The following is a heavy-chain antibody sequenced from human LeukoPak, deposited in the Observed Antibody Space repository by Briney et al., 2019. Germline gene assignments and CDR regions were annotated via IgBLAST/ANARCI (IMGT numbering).Heavy chain of an antibody. CDR1: GGSFSGYY. J-gene: IGHJ2*01. V-gene: IGHV4-34*01. CDR2: INHSGST. Sequence: SETLSLTCAVYGGSFSGYYWSWIRQPPGKGLEWIGEINHSGSTNYNPSLKSRVTISVDTSKNQFALKLSSVTAADTAVYYCAGRLWFGENNWYFDLWGRGTLVTVSS. CDR3: AGRLWFGENNWYFDL. D-gene: IGHD3-10*01.